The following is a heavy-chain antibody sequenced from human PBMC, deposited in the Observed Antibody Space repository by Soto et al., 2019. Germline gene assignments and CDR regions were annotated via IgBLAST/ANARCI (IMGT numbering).Heavy chain of an antibody. CDR2: IYYSGST. Sequence: SETLSLTCTVSGGSISSGGYYWSWIRQHPGKGLEWIGYIYYSGSTYYNPSLKSRVTISVDTSKNQFSLKLSSVTAADTAVYYCARAHRDYDILPGPFDYWGQGTLVTVSS. CDR3: ARAHRDYDILPGPFDY. CDR1: GGSISSGGYY. V-gene: IGHV4-31*03. D-gene: IGHD3-9*01. J-gene: IGHJ4*02.